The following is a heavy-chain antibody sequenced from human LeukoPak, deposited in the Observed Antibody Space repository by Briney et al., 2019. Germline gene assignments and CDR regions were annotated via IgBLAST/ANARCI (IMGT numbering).Heavy chain of an antibody. CDR3: AKGKYYNILTGFYRRDDAFDL. D-gene: IGHD3-9*01. J-gene: IGHJ3*01. CDR2: IRYDGSNK. Sequence: GGSLRLSCAASGFTFSSYGMHWVRQAPGKGLEWVAFIRYDGSNKYFADSVKGRFTISRDNSKNTLYLQMNSLRAEDTAVYYCAKGKYYNILTGFYRRDDAFDLWGQGTMVTVSS. CDR1: GFTFSSYG. V-gene: IGHV3-30*02.